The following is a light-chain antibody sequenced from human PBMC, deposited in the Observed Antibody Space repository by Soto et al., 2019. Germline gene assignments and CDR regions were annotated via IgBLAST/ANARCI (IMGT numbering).Light chain of an antibody. CDR3: AAWDDSLNAWV. J-gene: IGLJ3*02. Sequence: QLVLTQPHSASGTPGQRVTISCSGSSSNIGSNTENWYQQLPGTAPKLLIYSNNQRPSGVPDRFSGSKSGTSASLAISGLQSEDEAYYYCAAWDDSLNAWVFGGGTKVTVL. CDR1: SSNIGSNT. CDR2: SNN. V-gene: IGLV1-44*01.